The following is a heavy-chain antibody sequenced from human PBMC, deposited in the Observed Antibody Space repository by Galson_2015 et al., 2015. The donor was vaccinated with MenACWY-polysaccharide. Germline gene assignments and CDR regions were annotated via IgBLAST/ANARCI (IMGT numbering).Heavy chain of an antibody. D-gene: IGHD3-10*01. V-gene: IGHV3-9*01. Sequence: SLRLSCAASGFTFDDYAMHWVRQAPGKGLEWVSGISWNSGSIGYADSVKDRFTISRDNAKNSLYLQMNSLRAEDTALYYCAKDLHYGSGSSFDYWGQGTLVTVSS. J-gene: IGHJ4*02. CDR2: ISWNSGSI. CDR3: AKDLHYGSGSSFDY. CDR1: GFTFDDYA.